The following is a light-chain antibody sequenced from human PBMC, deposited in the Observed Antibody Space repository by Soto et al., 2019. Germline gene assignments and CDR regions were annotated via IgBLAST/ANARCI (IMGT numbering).Light chain of an antibody. CDR3: QQYSNWPGA. CDR2: DAS. CDR1: QSVSSN. Sequence: EILMTQSPATLYVSPGERPTLSCRASQSVSSNLAWYQQKPGQAPRLLIYDASTRATGIPARFSGGGSGTEFTLTISSLQSEDFAVYSCQQYSNWPGAFGGGTKVEIK. J-gene: IGKJ4*01. V-gene: IGKV3-15*01.